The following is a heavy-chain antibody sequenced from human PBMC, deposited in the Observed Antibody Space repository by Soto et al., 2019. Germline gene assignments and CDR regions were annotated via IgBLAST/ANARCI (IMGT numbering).Heavy chain of an antibody. V-gene: IGHV2-26*01. Sequence: SGPTLVNPTETLTLTCTVSGFSLSDARMGVSWIRQPPGKALEWLAHIFSNDEKSFSTSLKSRLTISKDTSKSQVVLTMTNMDPVDTATYFCARIFTVTTGYGMDVWGQGTTVTVS. J-gene: IGHJ6*02. D-gene: IGHD4-17*01. CDR3: ARIFTVTTGYGMDV. CDR2: IFSNDEK. CDR1: GFSLSDARMG.